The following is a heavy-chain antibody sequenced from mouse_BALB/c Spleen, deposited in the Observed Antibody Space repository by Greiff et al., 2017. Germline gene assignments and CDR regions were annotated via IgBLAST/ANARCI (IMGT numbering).Heavy chain of an antibody. D-gene: IGHD2-14*01. J-gene: IGHJ2*01. CDR1: GYSFTSYW. CDR2: IYPGNSDT. Sequence: EVKLVESGTVLARPGASVKMSCKASGYSFTSYWMHWVKQRPGQGLEWIGAIYPGNSDTSYNQKFKGKAKLTAVTSASTAYMELSSLTNEDSAVYYCTEYDAYYFDYWGQGTTLTVSS. CDR3: TEYDAYYFDY. V-gene: IGHV1-5*01.